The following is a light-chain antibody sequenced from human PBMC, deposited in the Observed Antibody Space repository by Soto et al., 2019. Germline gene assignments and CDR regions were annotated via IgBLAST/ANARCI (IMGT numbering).Light chain of an antibody. CDR1: NSNIGGGYD. CDR2: GNT. J-gene: IGLJ3*02. CDR3: SSYTSSSTWV. V-gene: IGLV1-40*01. Sequence: QSVLTQPPSVSGAPGQRVTISCAGSNSNIGGGYDVHWYQQLPGTAPKLLIYGNTKRPSGVPDRFSASKSGTSASLAITGLQAEDEADYYCSSYTSSSTWVFGGGTKLTVL.